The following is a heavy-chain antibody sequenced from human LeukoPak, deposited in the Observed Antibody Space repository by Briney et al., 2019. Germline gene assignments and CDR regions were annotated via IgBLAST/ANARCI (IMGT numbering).Heavy chain of an antibody. D-gene: IGHD3-3*01. V-gene: IGHV4-59*08. CDR2: IYYSGST. CDR1: GGSISSYY. J-gene: IGHJ4*02. CDR3: ARSQYYDFWSGYLSYFDY. Sequence: SETLSLTCTVSGGSISSYYWSWIRQPPGKGLEWIGNIYYSGSTNYNPSLKSRVTISVDTSKNQFSLKLSSVTAADTAVYYCARSQYYDFWSGYLSYFDYWGQGTLVTVSS.